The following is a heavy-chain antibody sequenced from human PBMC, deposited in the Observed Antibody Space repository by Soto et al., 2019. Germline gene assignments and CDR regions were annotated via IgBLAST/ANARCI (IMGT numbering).Heavy chain of an antibody. J-gene: IGHJ4*02. CDR2: ISYDGSNK. D-gene: IGHD3-9*01. CDR3: AKDPRLDILTGPFDY. Sequence: QVQLVESGGGVVQPGRSLRLFCAASGFTFSSYGMHWVRQAPGKGLEWVAVISYDGSNKYYADSVKGRFTISRDNSKNTLYLQMNSLRAEDTAVYYCAKDPRLDILTGPFDYWGQGTLVTVSS. V-gene: IGHV3-30*18. CDR1: GFTFSSYG.